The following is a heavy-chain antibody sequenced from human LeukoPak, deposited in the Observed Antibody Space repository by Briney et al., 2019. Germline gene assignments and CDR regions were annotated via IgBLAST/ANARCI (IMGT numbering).Heavy chain of an antibody. CDR2: IYTSGST. CDR1: GGSISSYY. J-gene: IGHJ2*01. CDR3: ARDWGSGRYYDWYFDL. Sequence: SETLSLTCAVSGGSISSYYWSWIRQPAGKGLEWIGRIYTSGSTNYNPTLKSRVTMSVHTSKNKFSLKLSSVTAADTAVYYCARDWGSGRYYDWYFDLWGRGTLVTVS. D-gene: IGHD1-26*01. V-gene: IGHV4-4*07.